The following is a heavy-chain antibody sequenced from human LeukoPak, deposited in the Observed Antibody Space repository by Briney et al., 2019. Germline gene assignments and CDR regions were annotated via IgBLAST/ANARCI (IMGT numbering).Heavy chain of an antibody. CDR3: ARESRALLWFGRFLDY. Sequence: PGGSLRLSCAASGFTFSSSAMNWVRQDPGKGLEWVSAISGSGGSTYYADSVKGRFTISRDNSKNTLYLQMGSLRAEDMAVYYCARESRALLWFGRFLDYWGQGTLVTVSS. J-gene: IGHJ4*02. CDR2: ISGSGGST. CDR1: GFTFSSSA. D-gene: IGHD3-10*01. V-gene: IGHV3-23*01.